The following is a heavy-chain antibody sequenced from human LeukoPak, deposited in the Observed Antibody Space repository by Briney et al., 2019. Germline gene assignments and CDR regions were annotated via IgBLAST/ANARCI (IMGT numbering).Heavy chain of an antibody. CDR3: ARQGEGATYHFDY. D-gene: IGHD1-26*01. CDR1: GGSISSSSYY. J-gene: IGHJ4*02. Sequence: SETLSLTCTVSGGSISSSSYYWGWTRQPPGKGLECIGSIYYSGSTYYNPSLKSRVTISVDTSKNQFSLKLSSVTAADTAVYYCARQGEGATYHFDYWGQGTLVTVSS. V-gene: IGHV4-39*07. CDR2: IYYSGST.